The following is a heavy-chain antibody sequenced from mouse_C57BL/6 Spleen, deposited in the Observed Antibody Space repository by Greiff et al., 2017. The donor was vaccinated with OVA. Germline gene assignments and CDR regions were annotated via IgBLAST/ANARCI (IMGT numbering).Heavy chain of an antibody. D-gene: IGHD1-1*01. V-gene: IGHV1-39*01. Sequence: VQLVQSGPELVKPGASVKISCKASGYSFTDYNMNWVKQSNGKSLEWIGVINPNYGTTSYNQKFKGKATLTVDQSSSTAYMQLNSLTSEDSAVYYCARNYYGGSYGGFAVWGTGTTVTVSS. J-gene: IGHJ1*03. CDR3: ARNYYGGSYGGFAV. CDR1: GYSFTDYN. CDR2: INPNYGTT.